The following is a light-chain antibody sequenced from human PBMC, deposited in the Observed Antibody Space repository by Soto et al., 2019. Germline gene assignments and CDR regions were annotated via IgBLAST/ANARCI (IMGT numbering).Light chain of an antibody. J-gene: IGKJ1*01. CDR2: DAS. CDR1: QSVSTS. V-gene: IGKV3-11*01. CDR3: QVRDVWPT. Sequence: IVLTQSPATLSLSPGERAALSCRASQSVSTSLAWYQHKPGQAPRLIIYDASKRAPGIPARFSGSGSGTDFTLTISSPEPEDFAVDYCQVRDVWPTFGQGTKVEIK.